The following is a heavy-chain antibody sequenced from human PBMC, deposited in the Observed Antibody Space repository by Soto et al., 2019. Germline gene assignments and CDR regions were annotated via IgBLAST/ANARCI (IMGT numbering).Heavy chain of an antibody. J-gene: IGHJ4*02. Sequence: QVQLVESGGGLVKPGGSLRLSCAASGFTFSDYYMSWIRQAPGKGLEWVSYISRSSSYTNYADSVNGRFTISRDNAKNSLYLKMNGLRADDTAVYYWAGGGGSYLPDYWGQGTLVTVSS. CDR2: ISRSSSYT. V-gene: IGHV3-11*05. CDR1: GFTFSDYY. D-gene: IGHD1-26*01. CDR3: AGGGGSYLPDY.